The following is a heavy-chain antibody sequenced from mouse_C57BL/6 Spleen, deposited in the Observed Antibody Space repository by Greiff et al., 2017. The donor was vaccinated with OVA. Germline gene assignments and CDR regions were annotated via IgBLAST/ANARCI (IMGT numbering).Heavy chain of an antibody. V-gene: IGHV1-62-2*01. CDR1: GYTFTEYT. CDR3: ANHEDSDGYYWVAY. Sequence: VQRVESGAELVKPGASVKLSCKASGYTFTEYTIHWVKQRSGQGLEWIGRFYPGSGSIKYNEKFKDKATLSAYKSSSTVYMELSRLTSEDSAVYFSANHEDSDGYYWVAYWGQGTLVTVSA. J-gene: IGHJ3*01. D-gene: IGHD2-3*01. CDR2: FYPGSGSI.